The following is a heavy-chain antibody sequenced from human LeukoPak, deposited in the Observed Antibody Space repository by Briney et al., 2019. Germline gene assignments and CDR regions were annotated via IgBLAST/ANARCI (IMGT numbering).Heavy chain of an antibody. CDR2: ISAYNGNT. J-gene: IGHJ4*02. CDR3: AREYVSSGWIGNFDY. CDR1: GYTFTSYG. V-gene: IGHV1-18*01. D-gene: IGHD6-19*01. Sequence: ASVKVSCKASGYTFTSYGISWVRQAPGQGLEWMGWISAYNGNTNYAQKLQGRVTMTTDTSTSTAYMELRSLRSDDTAVYYCAREYVSSGWIGNFDYWGQGTLVTVSS.